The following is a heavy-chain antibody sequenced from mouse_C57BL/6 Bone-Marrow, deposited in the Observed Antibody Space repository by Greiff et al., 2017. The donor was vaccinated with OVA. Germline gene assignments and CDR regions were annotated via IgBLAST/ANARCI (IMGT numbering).Heavy chain of an antibody. CDR3: AREGVIYYYGSSPWFAY. V-gene: IGHV1-19*01. CDR2: INPYNGGT. CDR1: GYTFTDYY. Sequence: VQLQQSGPVLVKPGASVKMSCKASGYTFTDYYMNWVKQSHGKSLEWIGVINPYNGGTSYNQKFKGKATLTVDKSSSTAYMELNSLTSEDSAVYYCAREGVIYYYGSSPWFAYWGQGTLVTVSA. J-gene: IGHJ3*01. D-gene: IGHD1-1*01.